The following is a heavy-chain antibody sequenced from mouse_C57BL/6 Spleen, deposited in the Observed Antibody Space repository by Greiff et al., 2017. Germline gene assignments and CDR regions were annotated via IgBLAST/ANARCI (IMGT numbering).Heavy chain of an antibody. CDR1: GYTFTSYW. Sequence: QVQLQQPGAELVMPGASVKLSCKASGYTFTSYWMHWVKQRPGQGLEWIGEIDPSDSYTNYNQKFKGKSTLTVDKSSSTVYMQLSRLTSEDSAVYYCSRSDGSSIYYFDYWGQGTTLTVSS. D-gene: IGHD1-1*01. CDR2: IDPSDSYT. CDR3: SRSDGSSIYYFDY. J-gene: IGHJ2*01. V-gene: IGHV1-69*01.